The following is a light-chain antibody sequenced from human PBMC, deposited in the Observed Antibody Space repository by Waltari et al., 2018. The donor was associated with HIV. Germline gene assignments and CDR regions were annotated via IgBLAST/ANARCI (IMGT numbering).Light chain of an antibody. CDR3: QQYDRSPPGWT. J-gene: IGKJ1*01. CDR1: QSVSSSY. Sequence: ESVLTQSPGTLSLSPGDRATLSCRASQSVSSSYLAWYQQKPGQAPRLLIYGASNRATGIPDRFSGSGSGTDFTLNISRLEPEDFAVYYCQQYDRSPPGWTFGQGTKVEIK. CDR2: GAS. V-gene: IGKV3-20*01.